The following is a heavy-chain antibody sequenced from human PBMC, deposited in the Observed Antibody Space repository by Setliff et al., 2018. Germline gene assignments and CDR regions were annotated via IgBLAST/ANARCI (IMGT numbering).Heavy chain of an antibody. J-gene: IGHJ3*01. CDR2: ISAYNGNT. V-gene: IGHV1-18*01. CDR3: ARFGGSCSSSSCYASDL. D-gene: IGHD2-2*01. CDR1: GYTFTSYG. Sequence: ASVKVSCKASGYTFTSYGISWVRQAPGQGLEWMGWISAYNGNTNYAQKLQGRVTMTTDTSTSTAYMELRSLRSDDTAVYYCARFGGSCSSSSCYASDLWGQGTMVTVSS.